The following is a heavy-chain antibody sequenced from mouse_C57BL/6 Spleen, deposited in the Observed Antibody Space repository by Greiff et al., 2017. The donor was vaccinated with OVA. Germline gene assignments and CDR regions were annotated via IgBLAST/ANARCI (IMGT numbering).Heavy chain of an antibody. V-gene: IGHV1-18*01. CDR2: INPNNGGT. D-gene: IGHD2-1*01. CDR1: GYTFTDYN. Sequence: VQLKESGPELVKPGASVKIPCKASGYTFTDYNMDWVKQSHGKSLEWIGDINPNNGGTIYNQKFKGKATLTVDKSSSTAYMELRSLTSEDTAVYYCARRYYGTFYYAMDYWGQGTSVTVSS. J-gene: IGHJ4*01. CDR3: ARRYYGTFYYAMDY.